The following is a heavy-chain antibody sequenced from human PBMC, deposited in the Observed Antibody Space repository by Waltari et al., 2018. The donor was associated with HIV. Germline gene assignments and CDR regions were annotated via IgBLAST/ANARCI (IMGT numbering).Heavy chain of an antibody. D-gene: IGHD2-21*02. CDR1: GGYIRSSAHY. J-gene: IGHJ4*02. CDR3: ARGTIESGVTAGFGF. V-gene: IGHV4-39*01. CDR2: IYYPGTT. Sequence: QLQLQESGPGLVRPSETLSLTGSVSGGYIRSSAHYWGWLRQSSGKGLEWVGSIYYPGTTYYSPSLKNRLTMSVDATKGQFSLTLKSVTDADTAIYYCARGTIESGVTAGFGFWGQGTLVAVSS.